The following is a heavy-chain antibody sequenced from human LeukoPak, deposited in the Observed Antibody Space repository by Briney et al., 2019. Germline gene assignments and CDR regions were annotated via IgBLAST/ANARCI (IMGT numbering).Heavy chain of an antibody. J-gene: IGHJ3*02. CDR3: AGDYDSSGYGAFDI. Sequence: SETLSLTCAVYGGSFSGYYWSWIRQPPGKGLEWIGEINHSGSTNYNPSLKSRVTISVDTSKNQFSLKLSSVTAADTAVYYCAGDYDSSGYGAFDIWGQGTMVTVSS. V-gene: IGHV4-34*01. D-gene: IGHD3-22*01. CDR2: INHSGST. CDR1: GGSFSGYY.